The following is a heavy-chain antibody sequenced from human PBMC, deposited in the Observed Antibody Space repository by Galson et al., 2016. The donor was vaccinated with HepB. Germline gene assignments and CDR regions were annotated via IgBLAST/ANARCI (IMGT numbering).Heavy chain of an antibody. V-gene: IGHV1-69*01. CDR2: ITPIFGTV. Sequence: SCKASGVTFRSHAISWVRQAPGQGLEWMGGITPIFGTVNYAQRFQGRVTITADESTTTAYMEVTSLTSEDTAVYYCARLSRGFCSGGTCFSGDHFDSWGQGTLVTVSS. CDR1: GVTFRSHA. D-gene: IGHD2-15*01. CDR3: ARLSRGFCSGGTCFSGDHFDS. J-gene: IGHJ4*02.